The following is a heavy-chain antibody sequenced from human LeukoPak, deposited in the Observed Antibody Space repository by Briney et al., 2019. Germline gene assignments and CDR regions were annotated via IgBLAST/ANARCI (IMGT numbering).Heavy chain of an antibody. CDR1: GFTVSSNY. V-gene: IGHV3-66*01. D-gene: IGHD5-18*01. Sequence: GGSLRLSCAASGFTVSSNYMSWVRQAPGKGLEWVSVLYSGGNTYYADSVKGRFTISRDNSKNTLYLQMNSLRADDTAVYYCARVGRGSIYVYGDYCGQGTLVTASS. CDR3: ARVGRGSIYVYGDY. CDR2: LYSGGNT. J-gene: IGHJ4*02.